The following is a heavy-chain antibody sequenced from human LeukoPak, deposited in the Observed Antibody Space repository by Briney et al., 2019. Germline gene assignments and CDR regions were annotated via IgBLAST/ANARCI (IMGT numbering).Heavy chain of an antibody. CDR3: ARDGTYDRGPYYYYYMDV. V-gene: IGHV4-59*12. Sequence: SETLSLTCTVSGGSISTYYWTWIRQPPGKGLEWIGYISYSGNTNHNPSLKSRVTMSVDTSKNQFSLKLSSVTAADTAVYYCARDGTYDRGPYYYYYMDVWGKGTTVTVSS. CDR2: ISYSGNT. CDR1: GGSISTYY. J-gene: IGHJ6*03. D-gene: IGHD3-9*01.